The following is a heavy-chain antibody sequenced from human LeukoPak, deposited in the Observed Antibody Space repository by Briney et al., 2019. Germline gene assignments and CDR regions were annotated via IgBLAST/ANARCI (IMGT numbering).Heavy chain of an antibody. CDR3: ARALTGTTSIFHH. J-gene: IGHJ1*01. CDR2: ISYSGST. CDR1: GGSISSSSYY. V-gene: IGHV4-61*05. D-gene: IGHD1-7*01. Sequence: PSETLSLTCTVSGGSISSSSYYWGWIRQPPGKGLEWIGYISYSGSTKYNPSLKSRVTISVDTSKNQFSLRVTSLTAADTAVYYCARALTGTTSIFHHWGQGTLVTVSS.